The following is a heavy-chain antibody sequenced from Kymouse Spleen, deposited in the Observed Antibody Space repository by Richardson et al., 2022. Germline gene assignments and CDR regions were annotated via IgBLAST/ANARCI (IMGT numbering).Heavy chain of an antibody. J-gene: IGHJ6*02. D-gene: IGHD3-3*01. CDR3: ARDRAIFGVARYYGMDV. Sequence: QVQLQESGPGLVKPSETLSLTCTVSGGSVSSGSYYWSWIRQPPGKGLEWIGYIYYSGSTNYNPSLKSRVTISVDTSKNQFSLKLSSVTAADTAVYYCARDRAIFGVARYYGMDVWGQGTTVTVSS. V-gene: IGHV4-61*01. CDR1: GGSVSSGSYY. CDR2: IYYSGST.